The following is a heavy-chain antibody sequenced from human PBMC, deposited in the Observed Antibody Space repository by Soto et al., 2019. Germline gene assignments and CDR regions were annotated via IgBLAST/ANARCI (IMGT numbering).Heavy chain of an antibody. D-gene: IGHD3-10*01. Sequence: QVQLVQSGAEVKKPGSSVKVSCKASGGTFSSYAISWVRQAPGQGLEWMGGIIPIFGTANYAQKFQGRVTINADESTSTAYMELSSLRSEDTAVYYCARDYKYGSGSYYIRYFDYWGQGTLVTVSS. CDR3: ARDYKYGSGSYYIRYFDY. V-gene: IGHV1-69*01. J-gene: IGHJ4*02. CDR1: GGTFSSYA. CDR2: IIPIFGTA.